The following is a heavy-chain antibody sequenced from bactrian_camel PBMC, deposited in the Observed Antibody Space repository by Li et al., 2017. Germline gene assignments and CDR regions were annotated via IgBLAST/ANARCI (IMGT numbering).Heavy chain of an antibody. V-gene: IGHV3S1*01. J-gene: IGHJ6*01. Sequence: HVQLVESGGGSVQSGGSRRLSCETSGTTDSTYCTAWFRQAPGEEREGVARIYTGDGRTYSTSYADSVKGRFTISQDKAKNTLYLQMNSLKPEDTAMYYCAVDCCSGGFGFWGQGTQVTVS. CDR2: IYTGDGRT. CDR1: GTTDSTYC. D-gene: IGHD3*01. CDR3: AVDCCSGGFGF.